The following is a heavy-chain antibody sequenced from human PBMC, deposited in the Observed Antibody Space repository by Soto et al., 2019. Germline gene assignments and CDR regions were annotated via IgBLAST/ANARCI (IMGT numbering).Heavy chain of an antibody. CDR2: ILPIIGII. CDR1: GGTFSTYT. D-gene: IGHD3-22*01. Sequence: QVQLVQSGAEVKKPGSSVKVSCKASGGTFSTYTITWVRQAPGQGLEWMGRILPIIGIINYAQKFQGRVTIPADKFTGTADMEPTRLRSDDTAVYYCAGDPDSHYNDSHAYSYPWGQGTLVTVSS. CDR3: AGDPDSHYNDSHAYSYP. V-gene: IGHV1-69*08. J-gene: IGHJ5*02.